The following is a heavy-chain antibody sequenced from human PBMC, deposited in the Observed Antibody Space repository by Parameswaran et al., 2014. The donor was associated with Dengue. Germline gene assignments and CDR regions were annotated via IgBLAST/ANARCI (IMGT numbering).Heavy chain of an antibody. D-gene: IGHD6-13*01. CDR2: INAGNGNT. CDR3: AKNVVGTSWFDP. Sequence: WVRQAPGQRLEWMGWINAGNGNTKYSQKFQGRVTITRDTSASTAYMELSSLRSEDTAVYYCAKNVVGTSWFDPWGQGTLVTVSS. V-gene: IGHV1-3*01. J-gene: IGHJ5*02.